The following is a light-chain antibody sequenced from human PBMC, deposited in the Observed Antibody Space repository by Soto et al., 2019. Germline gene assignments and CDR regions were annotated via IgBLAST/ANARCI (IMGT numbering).Light chain of an antibody. Sequence: YELTQPPSVSVSPGQTASITCSGDKLGDKYACWYQQKPGQSPVLVIYQDSKRPSGIPERFSGSNSGNTDTLTISGTQAMEEADYYCQAWDSSTVVFGGGTKLTVL. CDR3: QAWDSSTVV. CDR2: QDS. CDR1: KLGDKY. J-gene: IGLJ2*01. V-gene: IGLV3-1*01.